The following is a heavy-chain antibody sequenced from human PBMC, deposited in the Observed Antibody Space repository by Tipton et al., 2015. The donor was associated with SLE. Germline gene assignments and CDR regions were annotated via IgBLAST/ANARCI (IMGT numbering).Heavy chain of an antibody. CDR1: GFTFSSYA. D-gene: IGHD6-19*01. CDR2: ISYDGSNK. V-gene: IGHV3-30-3*01. J-gene: IGHJ4*02. Sequence: QLVQSGGGLVQPGGSLRLSCAASGFTFSSYAMHWVRQAPGKGLEWGAVISYDGSNKYYADSVKGRFTISRDNSKNTLYLQMNSLRAEDTAVYYCAREGKAIAVAGYYFDYWGQGTLVTVSS. CDR3: AREGKAIAVAGYYFDY.